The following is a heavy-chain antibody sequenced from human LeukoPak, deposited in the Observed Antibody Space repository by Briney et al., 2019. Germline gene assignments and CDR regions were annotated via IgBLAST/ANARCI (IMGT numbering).Heavy chain of an antibody. D-gene: IGHD2-8*01. CDR3: VNNDYFAY. CDR2: IYPGGPGGIT. Sequence: SGGSLRLSRAASGFTFSSYWMSWVRQAPGKGLEWVSVIYPGGPGGITYYADSVKGRFTISRDNSKNTVFLQMNSLRAEDTAVYYCVNNDYFAYWGQGTLVTVSS. CDR1: GFTFSSYW. V-gene: IGHV3-23*01. J-gene: IGHJ4*02.